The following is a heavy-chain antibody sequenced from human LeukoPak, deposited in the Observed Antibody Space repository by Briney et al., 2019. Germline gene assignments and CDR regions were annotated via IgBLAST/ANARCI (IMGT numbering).Heavy chain of an antibody. CDR1: GGSLSSSSYY. Sequence: PSETLSLTCTLSGGSLSSSSYYWGWVRQPPGRGLGWIGSIYYSGSTYYNSSLKSRVTVSVDTSKNQFSLKLSSVTAADTAVYYCASYDFWSGYHYWGQGTLVTVSS. CDR3: ASYDFWSGYHY. V-gene: IGHV4-39*01. CDR2: IYYSGST. D-gene: IGHD3-3*01. J-gene: IGHJ4*02.